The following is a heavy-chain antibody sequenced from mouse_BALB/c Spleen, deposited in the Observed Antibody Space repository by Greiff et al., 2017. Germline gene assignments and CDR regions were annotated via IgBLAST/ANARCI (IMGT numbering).Heavy chain of an antibody. V-gene: IGHV2-9*02. Sequence: VKVVESGPGLVAPSQSLSITCTVSGFSLTSYGVHWVRQPPGKGLEWLGVIWAGGSTNYNSALMSRLSISKDNSKSQVFLKMNSLQTDDTAMYYCARDRGITPFAYWGQGTLVTVSA. J-gene: IGHJ3*01. CDR1: GFSLTSYG. D-gene: IGHD2-4*01. CDR2: IWAGGST. CDR3: ARDRGITPFAY.